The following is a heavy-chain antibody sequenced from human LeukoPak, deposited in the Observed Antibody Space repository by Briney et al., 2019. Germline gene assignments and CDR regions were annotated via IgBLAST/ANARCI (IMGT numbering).Heavy chain of an antibody. CDR1: GYTFPSYD. CDR2: MNPNSGNT. V-gene: IGHV1-18*01. J-gene: IGHJ3*02. D-gene: IGHD3-10*01. CDR3: ARDRAYYYGSGSPTFDI. Sequence: ASVKVSCKASGYTFPSYDINWVRQATGQGLEWMGWMNPNSGNTNYAQKLQGRVTMTTDTSTSTAYMELRSLRSDDTAVYYCARDRAYYYGSGSPTFDIWGQGTMVTVSS.